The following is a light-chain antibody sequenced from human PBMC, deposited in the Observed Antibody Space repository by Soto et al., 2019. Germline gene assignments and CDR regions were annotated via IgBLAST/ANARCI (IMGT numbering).Light chain of an antibody. CDR2: GAS. V-gene: IGKV3-20*01. CDR3: QHFGGSSYT. J-gene: IGKJ2*01. CDR1: QSVNSNY. Sequence: DIVLTQSPGTLSLSPGETATLSCRASQSVNSNYLAWYQQKPGQAPRLLIYGASAGATGIPDRFSGSGSGTDFTLAISRLEPEDFAVYYCQHFGGSSYTFGQGTKLEIK.